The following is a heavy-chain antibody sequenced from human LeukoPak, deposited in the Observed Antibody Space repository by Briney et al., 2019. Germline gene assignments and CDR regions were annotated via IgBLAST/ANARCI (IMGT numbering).Heavy chain of an antibody. CDR3: AREALRYCSGGSCYSFDY. D-gene: IGHD2-15*01. Sequence: PGGSLRLSCAASGFTFSSYAMHWARQAPGKGLEWAAVISYDGSNKYYADSVKGRFTISRDNSKNTLYLQMNSLRAEDTAVYYCAREALRYCSGGSCYSFDYWGQGTLVTVSS. CDR2: ISYDGSNK. V-gene: IGHV3-30-3*01. J-gene: IGHJ4*02. CDR1: GFTFSSYA.